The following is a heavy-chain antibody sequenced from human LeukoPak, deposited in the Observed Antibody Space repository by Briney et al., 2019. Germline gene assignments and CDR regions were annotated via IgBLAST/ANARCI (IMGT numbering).Heavy chain of an antibody. D-gene: IGHD2-2*01. CDR2: MSYDGSEK. V-gene: IGHV3-30*03. CDR1: GFVFSSYG. Sequence: PGGSLRLSCAASGFVFSSYGMHWVRQAPDKGLQWVAFMSYDGSEKYNADSVKGRFTISRDNSERMLYLQMNSLRGEDTGVYYCATEGLVPAALRSPLLDYWGQGTPVTVSS. J-gene: IGHJ4*02. CDR3: ATEGLVPAALRSPLLDY.